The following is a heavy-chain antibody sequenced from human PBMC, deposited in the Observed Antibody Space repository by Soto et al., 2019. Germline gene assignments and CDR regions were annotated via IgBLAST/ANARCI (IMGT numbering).Heavy chain of an antibody. CDR2: ISGNGGST. D-gene: IGHD2-2*01. J-gene: IGHJ4*02. Sequence: GGSLRLSCAASGFTFSNYAITWFRQAPGKGIEWVSTISGNGGSTYYADSVKGRFTISSDNSKNMLFLQINRLRDDVSAVYYCAKRPASIIAFDYWGQGTPVNVSS. CDR1: GFTFSNYA. CDR3: AKRPASIIAFDY. V-gene: IGHV3-23*01.